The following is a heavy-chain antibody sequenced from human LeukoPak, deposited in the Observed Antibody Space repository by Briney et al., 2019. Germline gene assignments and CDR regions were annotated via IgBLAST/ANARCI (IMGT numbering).Heavy chain of an antibody. D-gene: IGHD3-22*01. CDR1: GFTFSSYE. CDR3: ARDLPYGISDYPPGI. J-gene: IGHJ4*02. V-gene: IGHV3-48*03. Sequence: GGSLRLSCAASGFTFSSYEMNWVRQAPGKGLEWVSYISSRGITIYYADSVRGRFAISRDNAKDSLYLQMNSLRAEDTAVYYCARDLPYGISDYPPGIWGQGTLVTVSS. CDR2: ISSRGITI.